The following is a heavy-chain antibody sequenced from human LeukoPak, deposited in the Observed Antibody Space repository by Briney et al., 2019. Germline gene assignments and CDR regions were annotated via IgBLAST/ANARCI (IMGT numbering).Heavy chain of an antibody. Sequence: GASVKVSCKASGYTFTSYYMHWVRQAPGQGLEWMGIINPSGGSTSYAQKFQGRVTMTRDMSTSTVYMELSSLRSEDTAVYYCARDYGIVGATTGYFDYWGQETLVTVSS. CDR2: INPSGGST. J-gene: IGHJ4*02. V-gene: IGHV1-46*01. D-gene: IGHD1-26*01. CDR3: ARDYGIVGATTGYFDY. CDR1: GYTFTSYY.